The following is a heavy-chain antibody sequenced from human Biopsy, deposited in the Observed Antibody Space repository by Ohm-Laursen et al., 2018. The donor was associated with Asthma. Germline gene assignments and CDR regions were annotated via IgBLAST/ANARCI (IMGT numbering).Heavy chain of an antibody. D-gene: IGHD3-10*01. J-gene: IGHJ5*02. CDR2: IYWDDYN. CDR3: ALSQDSGFVVHSPSWFDP. V-gene: IGHV2-5*02. Sequence: TQTLTLTGSFSGFSLRIPGVGVGWIRQSPGKALEWLALIYWDDYNLFRPSLKRRLTITKDPSKNRVVLTMTKMDPVDSGTYYCALSQDSGFVVHSPSWFDPWGQGTLVTVSS. CDR1: GFSLRIPGVG.